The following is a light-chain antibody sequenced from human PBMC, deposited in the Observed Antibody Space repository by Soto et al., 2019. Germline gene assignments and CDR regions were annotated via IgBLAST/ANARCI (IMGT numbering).Light chain of an antibody. V-gene: IGKV3-20*01. CDR1: QSVTSNS. Sequence: EIVLTQSPGTLSLSPGERATVSCRASQSVTSNSLAWYQQKPGQAPRLLTYGASSRATGIPDRFSGSGSGTDFTLTISRLEPEDFAVYYCQQYGSSPFWTFGQGTKVDIK. J-gene: IGKJ1*01. CDR3: QQYGSSPFWT. CDR2: GAS.